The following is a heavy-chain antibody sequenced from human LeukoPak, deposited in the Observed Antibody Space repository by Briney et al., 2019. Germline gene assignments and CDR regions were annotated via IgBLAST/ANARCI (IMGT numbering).Heavy chain of an antibody. J-gene: IGHJ4*02. Sequence: GASVKVSCKASGGIFSSYAISWVRQAPGQGLEWMGGIIPIFGTANYAQKFQGRVTITTDESTSTAYMELSSLRSEDTAVYYCARRRPPGTTFQPFDYWGQGTLVTVSS. CDR1: GGIFSSYA. CDR2: IIPIFGTA. CDR3: ARRRPPGTTFQPFDY. D-gene: IGHD1-7*01. V-gene: IGHV1-69*05.